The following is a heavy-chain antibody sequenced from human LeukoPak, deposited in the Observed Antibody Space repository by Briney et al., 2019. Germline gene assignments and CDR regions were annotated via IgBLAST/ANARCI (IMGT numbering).Heavy chain of an antibody. CDR3: TRVGSYYYYYMDV. J-gene: IGHJ6*03. V-gene: IGHV3-49*03. Sequence: PGRSLRLSCTASGFTFGDYAMSWFRQAPGKGLEWVGFIRSKAYGGTTEYAASVKGRFTISRDDSKSIAYLQMNSLRTEDTAVYYCTRVGSYYYYYMDVWGKGTTVTVSS. CDR2: IRSKAYGGTT. CDR1: GFTFGDYA.